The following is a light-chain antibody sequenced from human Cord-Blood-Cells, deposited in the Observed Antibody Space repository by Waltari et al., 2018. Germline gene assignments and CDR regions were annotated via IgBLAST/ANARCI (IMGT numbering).Light chain of an antibody. CDR2: EVS. J-gene: IGLJ2*01. V-gene: IGLV2-8*01. CDR1: SSDVGGHKY. CDR3: SSYAGSNNVG. Sequence: QSALTQPPSASGSPGQSVTISCTGTSSDVGGHKYVSWYQQHPGKAPKLMICEVSKRPSGVPDRFSGSKSGNTASLTVSGLQAEDEADYYCSSYAGSNNVGFGGGTKLTVL.